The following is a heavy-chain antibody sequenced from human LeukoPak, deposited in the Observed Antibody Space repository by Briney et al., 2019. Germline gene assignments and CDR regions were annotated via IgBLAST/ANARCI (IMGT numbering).Heavy chain of an antibody. CDR1: GFTFSSYW. CDR3: ARTREFSRDGDENYYFDY. V-gene: IGHV3-7*03. D-gene: IGHD5-24*01. CDR2: IKQDGSEK. J-gene: IGHJ4*02. Sequence: PGGSLRLSCAASGFTFSSYWMSWVRQAPGKGLEWVANIKQDGSEKYYVDSVKGRFTISRDNAKNSLYLQMNSLRAEDTALYYCARTREFSRDGDENYYFDYWGQGTLVTVSS.